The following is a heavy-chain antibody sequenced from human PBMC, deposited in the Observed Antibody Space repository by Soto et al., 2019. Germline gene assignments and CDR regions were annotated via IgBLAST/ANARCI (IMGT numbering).Heavy chain of an antibody. CDR1: GGSISSYY. CDR2: IYYSGST. D-gene: IGHD6-13*01. CDR3: ARVASSSWTRWFDP. Sequence: SETLSLTCTVSGGSISSYYWSWIRQPPGKGLEWIGYIYYSGSTNYNPSLKSRVTISVDTSKNQFPLKLSSVTAADTAVYYCARVASSSWTRWFDPWGQGTLVTVSS. J-gene: IGHJ5*02. V-gene: IGHV4-59*01.